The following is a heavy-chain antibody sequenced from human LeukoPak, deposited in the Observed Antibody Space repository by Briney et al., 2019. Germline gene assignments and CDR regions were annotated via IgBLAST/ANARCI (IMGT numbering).Heavy chain of an antibody. CDR1: GFTFSSYS. CDR2: ISSSSSYI. CDR3: ARDLWVATAAATGNYFDY. D-gene: IGHD6-13*01. J-gene: IGHJ4*02. Sequence: PGGSLRLSCAASGFTFSSYSMNWVRQAPGKGLEWVSSISSSSSYIYYADSVKGRFTISRDNAKNSLYLQMNSLRAEDTAVYYCARDLWVATAAATGNYFDYWGQGTLVTVSS. V-gene: IGHV3-21*01.